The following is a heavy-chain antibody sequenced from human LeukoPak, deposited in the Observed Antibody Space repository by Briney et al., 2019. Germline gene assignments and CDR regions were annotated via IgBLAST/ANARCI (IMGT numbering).Heavy chain of an antibody. CDR1: GFTFSNYG. CDR3: AKDLPAAYFDY. D-gene: IGHD2-2*01. Sequence: PGGSLRLSCAASGFTFSNYGMHWVRQALGKGLEWVAFVRSDGDIKYYADSVKGRFTISRDNSRTTLYLQMNSLRAEDTAVYHCAKDLPAAYFDYWGQGTLVTVSS. J-gene: IGHJ4*02. CDR2: VRSDGDIK. V-gene: IGHV3-30*02.